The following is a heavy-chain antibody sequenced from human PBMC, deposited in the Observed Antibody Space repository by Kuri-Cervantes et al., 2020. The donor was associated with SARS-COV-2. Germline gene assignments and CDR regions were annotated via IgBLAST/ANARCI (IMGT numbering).Heavy chain of an antibody. CDR1: GLTFTSHA. D-gene: IGHD3-22*01. CDR3: AREGYYDSSGSYAATGMDV. V-gene: IGHV3-30*04. CDR2: ISDDGKKR. J-gene: IGHJ6*03. Sequence: GESLKISCAVSGLTFTSHAMHWVRQAPGKGLEWVAVISDDGKKRYYADSVKGRFTISRDNSQSTLYLQMNSLRTEDTAVYYCAREGYYDSSGSYAATGMDVWGKGTTVTDSS.